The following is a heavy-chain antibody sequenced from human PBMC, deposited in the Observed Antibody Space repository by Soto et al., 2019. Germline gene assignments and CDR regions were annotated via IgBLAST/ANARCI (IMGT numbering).Heavy chain of an antibody. J-gene: IGHJ4*02. CDR1: GYTFTSYY. CDR3: ARGRAPILEPQAPTDY. D-gene: IGHD1-1*01. Sequence: ASVKVSCKASGYTFTSYYMHWARQAPGQGLEWMGIINPSGGSTSYAQKFQGRVTMTRDTSTSTVYMELSSLRSEDTAVYYCARGRAPILEPQAPTDYWGQGTLVTVSS. CDR2: INPSGGST. V-gene: IGHV1-46*01.